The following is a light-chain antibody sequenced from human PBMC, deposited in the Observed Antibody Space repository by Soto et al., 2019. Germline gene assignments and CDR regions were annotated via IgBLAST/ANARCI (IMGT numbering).Light chain of an antibody. CDR1: QSVSSN. Sequence: EIVMTQSPATLSVSPGERATLSCRASQSVSSNLAWYQQNPGQAPRLLIYGASTRATGIPARFSGSGSGTEFTLTISSLQSEDCAVYYCQQYNNWPETFGQGTKVEIK. V-gene: IGKV3-15*01. CDR3: QQYNNWPET. J-gene: IGKJ1*01. CDR2: GAS.